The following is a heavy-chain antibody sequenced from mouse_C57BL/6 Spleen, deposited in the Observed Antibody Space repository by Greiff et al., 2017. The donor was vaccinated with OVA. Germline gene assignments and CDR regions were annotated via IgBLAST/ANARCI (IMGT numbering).Heavy chain of an antibody. CDR3: ARSRYSNYVYFDV. CDR2: IYPGDGDT. D-gene: IGHD2-5*01. Sequence: VQLQQSGPELVKPGASVKISCKASGYAFRSSWMNWVKQRPGKGLEWIGRIYPGDGDTNYNGKFKGKATLTADKSSSTAYMKLSSLTSEDSAVYFWARSRYSNYVYFDVWGTGTTVTVSS. V-gene: IGHV1-82*01. CDR1: GYAFRSSW. J-gene: IGHJ1*03.